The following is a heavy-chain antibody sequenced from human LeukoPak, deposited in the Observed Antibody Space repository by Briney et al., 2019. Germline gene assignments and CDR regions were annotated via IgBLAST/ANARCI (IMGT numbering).Heavy chain of an antibody. CDR3: ARESVVVAATTYYYYGMDV. V-gene: IGHV4-59*01. CDR2: TYYSGST. J-gene: IGHJ6*04. D-gene: IGHD2-15*01. CDR1: GGSISSYY. Sequence: SETLSLTCTVSGGSISSYYWSWIRQPPGKGLEWIGYTYYSGSTNYNPSLKSRVTISVDTSKNQFSLKLSSVTAADTAVYYCARESVVVAATTYYYYGMDVWGKGTTVTVSS.